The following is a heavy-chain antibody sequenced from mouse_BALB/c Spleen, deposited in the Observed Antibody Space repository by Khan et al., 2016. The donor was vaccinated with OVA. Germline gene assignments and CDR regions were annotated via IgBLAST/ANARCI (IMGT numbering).Heavy chain of an antibody. D-gene: IGHD2-14*01. CDR3: VRDGAYHRNDGWFAY. Sequence: QVQLKESGAELARPGASVKMSCKASGYTFTSYTIHWIKLRPGQVLEWIGYINPSNGYSNYNQKFKDKVTLTADKSSTTAYMQLSSLTSDDSAVYNCVRDGAYHRNDGWFAYWGLGTLVTVSA. CDR1: GYTFTSYT. J-gene: IGHJ3*01. V-gene: IGHV1-4*01. CDR2: INPSNGYS.